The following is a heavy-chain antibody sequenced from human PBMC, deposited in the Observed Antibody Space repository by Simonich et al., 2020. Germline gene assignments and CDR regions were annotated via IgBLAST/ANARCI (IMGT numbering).Heavy chain of an antibody. CDR2: ISYDGSNK. V-gene: IGHV3-30*07. J-gene: IGHJ5*02. Sequence: QVQLVESGGGVVQPGRSLRLSCAASGFTFSSYAMHWVRQAPGKGLEWVAVISYDGSNKYYADSVKGRFTIPRDNSKNTLYLQMNSLRAEDTAVYYCARDRNWGWFDPWGQGTLVTVSS. D-gene: IGHD7-27*01. CDR1: GFTFSSYA. CDR3: ARDRNWGWFDP.